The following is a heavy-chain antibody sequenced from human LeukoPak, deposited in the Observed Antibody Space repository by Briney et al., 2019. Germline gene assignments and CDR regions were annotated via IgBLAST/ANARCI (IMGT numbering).Heavy chain of an antibody. Sequence: GESLRLSCAATGFSFSNFAMSWLRQAPGKGLECVAGISDSGGRTNYLDSVKGRITISRDNSKNTLYLQINSVRAEDTALYYCARALGYCSGGNCYIFDRWGQGSLVTVSS. CDR3: ARALGYCSGGNCYIFDR. D-gene: IGHD2-15*01. V-gene: IGHV3-23*01. J-gene: IGHJ4*02. CDR1: GFSFSNFA. CDR2: ISDSGGRT.